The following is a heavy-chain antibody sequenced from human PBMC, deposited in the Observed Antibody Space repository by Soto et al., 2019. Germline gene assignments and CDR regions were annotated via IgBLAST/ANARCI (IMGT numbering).Heavy chain of an antibody. CDR1: GFTFDDYA. D-gene: IGHD3-22*01. V-gene: IGHV3-9*01. CDR3: ARDTNYYDSSGYAPYYYYGMDV. CDR2: ISWNSGSI. Sequence: SLRLSCAASGFTFDDYAMHWVRQAPGKGLEWVSSISWNSGSIGYADSVKGRFTISRDNAKNSLYLQMNSLRAEDTAVYYCARDTNYYDSSGYAPYYYYGMDVWGQGTTVTVSS. J-gene: IGHJ6*02.